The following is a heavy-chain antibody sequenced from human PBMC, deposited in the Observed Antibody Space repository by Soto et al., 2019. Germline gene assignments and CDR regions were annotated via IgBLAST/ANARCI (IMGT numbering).Heavy chain of an antibody. D-gene: IGHD6-6*01. J-gene: IGHJ4*02. Sequence: PSETLSLTCAVSGYSISRGYYCGWIRQPPGKGLEWIGSIYHSGNTYYNPSLKSRVTISVDTSKNHFSLKLSSVTAADTAVYYCARAPKVSGSSQTRPDFWGQGALVTVSS. CDR2: IYHSGNT. V-gene: IGHV4-38-2*01. CDR1: GYSISRGYY. CDR3: ARAPKVSGSSQTRPDF.